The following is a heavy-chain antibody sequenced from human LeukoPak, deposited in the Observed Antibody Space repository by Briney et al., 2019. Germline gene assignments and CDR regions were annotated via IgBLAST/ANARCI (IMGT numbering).Heavy chain of an antibody. CDR2: ISSSSSEV. J-gene: IGHJ4*02. V-gene: IGHV3-21*06. D-gene: IGHD1-1*01. CDR1: GFTFSAYS. CDR3: ARGGGANNWDYYFDY. Sequence: GGSLRLSCAASGFTFSAYSMNWIRQAPGKGLEWVSSISSSSSEVYYADSVRGRFTISRDAAENSLYLQVNNLRAEYTAVYYFARGGGANNWDYYFDYWGRGTLVTVSS.